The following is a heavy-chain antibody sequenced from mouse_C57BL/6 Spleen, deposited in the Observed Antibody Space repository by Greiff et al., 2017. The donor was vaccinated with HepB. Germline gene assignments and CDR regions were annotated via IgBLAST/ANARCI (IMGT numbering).Heavy chain of an antibody. CDR2: ISSGSSTI. CDR1: GFTFSDYG. CDR3: ARQGIYYDYDAAWFAY. J-gene: IGHJ3*01. V-gene: IGHV5-17*01. D-gene: IGHD2-4*01. Sequence: EVMLVESGGGLVKPGGSLKLSCAASGFTFSDYGMHWVRQAPEKGLEWVAYISSGSSTIYYADTVKGRFTISRDNAKNTLFLQMTSLRSEDTAMYYCARQGIYYDYDAAWFAYWGQGTLVTVSA.